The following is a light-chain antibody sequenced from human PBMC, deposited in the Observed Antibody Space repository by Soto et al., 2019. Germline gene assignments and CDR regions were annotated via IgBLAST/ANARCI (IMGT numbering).Light chain of an antibody. CDR2: GAS. CDR1: QSVRGN. V-gene: IGKV3-20*01. J-gene: IGKJ5*01. CDR3: QQYRSSPIT. Sequence: EIVMTQSPATLSVSPGERATLSCRASQSVRGNLAWYQQKPGQAPRLLIYGASSRATGIPDRFSGSGSGTDFTLTISRLEPEDFAVYYSQQYRSSPITFGQGTRLEIK.